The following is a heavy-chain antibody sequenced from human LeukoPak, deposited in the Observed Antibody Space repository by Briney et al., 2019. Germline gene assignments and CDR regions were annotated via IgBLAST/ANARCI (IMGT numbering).Heavy chain of an antibody. CDR2: IFSGGSK. CDR1: GFSVSRNY. J-gene: IGHJ6*03. V-gene: IGHV3-53*01. Sequence: PRGSLRLSCAASGFSVSRNYTCWVRPAPREGLGWGSVIFSGGSKYYADSVKSRFPISRDNSNHTLYLQMNSLRAEDTAVHYCAREGKDPPRYYYYYHMDVWGKGTTVPVSS. CDR3: AREGKDPPRYYYYYHMDV. D-gene: IGHD1-14*01.